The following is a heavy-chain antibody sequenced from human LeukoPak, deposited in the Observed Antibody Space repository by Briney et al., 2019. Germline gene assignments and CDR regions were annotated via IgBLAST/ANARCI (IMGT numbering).Heavy chain of an antibody. D-gene: IGHD3-22*01. CDR2: IYPGDSDT. J-gene: IGHJ4*02. Sequence: GESLKISCKGSGYSFTSYWIGWVRQMPGKGLEWMGIIYPGDSDTRYSPSFQGQVTISADKSISTAYLHWSSLKASDTAMYYCARRLLLGETFFDFWGQGTLVTVSS. CDR1: GYSFTSYW. CDR3: ARRLLLGETFFDF. V-gene: IGHV5-51*01.